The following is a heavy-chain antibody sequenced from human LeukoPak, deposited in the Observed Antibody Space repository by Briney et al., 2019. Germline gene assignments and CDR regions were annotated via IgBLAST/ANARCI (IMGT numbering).Heavy chain of an antibody. CDR3: ARMSRGSYFDDY. CDR2: FSSSGDTI. D-gene: IGHD3-10*01. CDR1: GFTLSSYG. J-gene: IGHJ4*02. V-gene: IGHV3-48*03. Sequence: GGSLRLSCVASGFTLSSYGMKWVRQAPGKGLEWVSYFSSSGDTIYYADSVKGRFTISRDSAKNSLNLQMNSLRVEGTALYYCARMSRGSYFDDYWGQGTLVSVSS.